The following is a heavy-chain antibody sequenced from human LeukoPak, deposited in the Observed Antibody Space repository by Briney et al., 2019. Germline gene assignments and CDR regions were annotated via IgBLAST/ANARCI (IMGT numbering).Heavy chain of an antibody. Sequence: ASVKVSCKASGYTFTSYDINWVRQAPGQGLEWMGWMNPNSGNTGYAQKFQGRVTMTRNTSISTAYMELSSLRSEDTAVYYCARGHDYGDYLDYWGQGTLVTVSS. CDR1: GYTFTSYD. CDR2: MNPNSGNT. V-gene: IGHV1-8*01. CDR3: ARGHDYGDYLDY. D-gene: IGHD4-17*01. J-gene: IGHJ4*02.